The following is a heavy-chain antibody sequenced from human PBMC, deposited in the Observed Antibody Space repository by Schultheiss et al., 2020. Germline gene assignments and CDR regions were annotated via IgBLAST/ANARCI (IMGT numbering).Heavy chain of an antibody. CDR1: GGSFSGYY. CDR3: ARVGGDDFWSGYYRPYYYYGMDV. CDR2: INHSGST. V-gene: IGHV4-34*01. D-gene: IGHD3-3*01. Sequence: SATLSLTCAVYGGSFSGYYWSWIRQPPGKGLEWIGEINHSGSTNYNPSLKSRVTISVDTSKNQFSLKLSSVTAADTAVYYCARVGGDDFWSGYYRPYYYYGMDVWGQGTTVTVSS. J-gene: IGHJ6*02.